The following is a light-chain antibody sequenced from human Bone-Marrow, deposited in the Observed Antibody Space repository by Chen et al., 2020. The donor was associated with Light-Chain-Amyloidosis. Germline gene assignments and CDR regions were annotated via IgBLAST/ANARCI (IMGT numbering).Light chain of an antibody. V-gene: IGLV2-23*01. Sequence: QSALTQPASVSGSPGQSITISCTGTSTDVGNYNLVSWYQRHPGKAPKLIIFEDNKRPSGVPSRFSGSRSGYTASLTISELQAEDDSDYYCCSYAGSQIFVFGTGSRVTVL. J-gene: IGLJ1*01. CDR2: EDN. CDR1: STDVGNYNL. CDR3: CSYAGSQIFV.